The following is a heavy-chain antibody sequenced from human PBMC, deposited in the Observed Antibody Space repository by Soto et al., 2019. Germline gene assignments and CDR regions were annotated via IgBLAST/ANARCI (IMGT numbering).Heavy chain of an antibody. V-gene: IGHV4-34*01. J-gene: IGHJ6*01. CDR1: GGSFSGYY. CDR2: IDHSGNT. CDR3: ARVGGYCYQFYGMDV. D-gene: IGHD2-15*01. Sequence: PSETLSLTCVVYGGSFSGYYWTWIRQPPGKGLEWIGEIDHSGNTNYNPSLESRVTISLDTSKNQFSLKVSFVTAADTAVYFCARVGGYCYQFYGMDVWGQGTTVTVSS.